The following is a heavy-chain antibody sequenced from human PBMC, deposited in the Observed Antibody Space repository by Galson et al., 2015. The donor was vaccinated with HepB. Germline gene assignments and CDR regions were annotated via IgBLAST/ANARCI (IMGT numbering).Heavy chain of an antibody. CDR2: INAGNGNT. Sequence: SVKVSCKASGYTFTSYAMHWVRQAPGQRLEWMGWINAGNGNTKYSQKFQGRVTITRDTSASTAYMELSSLRSEDTAVYYCARRPSTVNGYYYYYGMDVWGQGTTVTVSS. V-gene: IGHV1-3*01. CDR1: GYTFTSYA. D-gene: IGHD4-11*01. CDR3: ARRPSTVNGYYYYYGMDV. J-gene: IGHJ6*02.